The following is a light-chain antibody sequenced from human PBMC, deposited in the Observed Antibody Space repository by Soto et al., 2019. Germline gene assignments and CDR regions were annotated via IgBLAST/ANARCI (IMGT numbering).Light chain of an antibody. J-gene: IGKJ3*01. CDR1: QSVGSS. V-gene: IGKV3-11*01. CDR2: DTS. CDR3: QQRYRWPLTAT. Sequence: EIVLTQSPATLSLSPGERATLSCSASQSVGSSLAWYQQKPGQAPRLLIYDTSNRATGIPSRFSYSGSGTDFILTISSLIPEDIAVYFCQQRYRWPLTATFGPGTKVDIK.